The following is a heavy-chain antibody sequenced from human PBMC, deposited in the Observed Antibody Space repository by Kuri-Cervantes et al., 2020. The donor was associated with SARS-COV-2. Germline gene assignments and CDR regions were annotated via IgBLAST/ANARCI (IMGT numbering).Heavy chain of an antibody. J-gene: IGHJ5*02. D-gene: IGHD1-14*01. CDR2: ISSSSSYI. CDR1: GFTFSSYS. V-gene: IGHV3-21*01. Sequence: GESLKIFCEASGFTFSSYSMNWVRQAPGKGLEWVSSISSSSSYIYYADSVKGRFTISRDNAKNSLYLQMNSLRAEDTAVYYCARNRRAYGGFDPWGQGTLVTVSS. CDR3: ARNRRAYGGFDP.